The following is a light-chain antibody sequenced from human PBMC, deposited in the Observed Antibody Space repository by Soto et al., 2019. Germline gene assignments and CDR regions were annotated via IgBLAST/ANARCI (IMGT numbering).Light chain of an antibody. V-gene: IGLV4-69*01. J-gene: IGLJ2*01. CDR3: QTWDTGIVL. Sequence: QRVLTQAPSGSASLGASVKLTCTLSSGHSNYAIAWHQQLPEKGPRYLMKVNSDGSHSKGDGIPDRFSGSSSGAERYLTISSLQSEDEADYYCQTWDTGIVLFGGGTKLTVL. CDR2: VNSDGSH. CDR1: SGHSNYA.